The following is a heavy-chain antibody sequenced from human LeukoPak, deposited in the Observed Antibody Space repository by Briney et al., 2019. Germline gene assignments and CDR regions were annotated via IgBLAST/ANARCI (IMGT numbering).Heavy chain of an antibody. CDR3: ARDLKGSGWEGAFDP. V-gene: IGHV1-69*05. D-gene: IGHD6-19*01. Sequence: SXXVSCKASGGTFSSYAISWVRQAPGQGGEWMGGIIPIFGTANHEQKFQGRGTITTDESTSTAYMELSSLRSEDTAVYYCARDLKGSGWEGAFDPWGQGTLVTVSS. CDR1: GGTFSSYA. CDR2: IIPIFGTA. J-gene: IGHJ5*02.